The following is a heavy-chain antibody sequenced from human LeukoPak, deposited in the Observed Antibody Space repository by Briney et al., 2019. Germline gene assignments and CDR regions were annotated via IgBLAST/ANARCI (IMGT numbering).Heavy chain of an antibody. CDR3: AKASRSSSGWYSNFDY. J-gene: IGHJ4*02. CDR1: GFTFSSYA. D-gene: IGHD6-19*01. Sequence: GGSLRLSCAASGFTFSSYAMSWVRQAPGKGLEWVSAISGSGGSTYYAASVKGRFTISRDNSKNTLYLQMNSLRAEDTAVYYCAKASRSSSGWYSNFDYWGQGTLVTVSS. V-gene: IGHV3-23*01. CDR2: ISGSGGST.